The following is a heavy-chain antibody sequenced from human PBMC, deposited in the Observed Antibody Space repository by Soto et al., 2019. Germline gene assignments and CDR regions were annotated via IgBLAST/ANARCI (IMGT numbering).Heavy chain of an antibody. CDR3: ARYFYGSGSYYGLLPL. D-gene: IGHD3-10*01. CDR1: GFTFSDYY. J-gene: IGHJ4*02. Sequence: GGSLRLSCAASGFTFSDYYMSWIRQAPGKGLEWVSYISSSGSTIYYADSVKGRYTISRDNAKNSLYLQMNSLRAEDTAVYYCARYFYGSGSYYGLLPLWGQGTLVTVSS. CDR2: ISSSGSTI. V-gene: IGHV3-11*01.